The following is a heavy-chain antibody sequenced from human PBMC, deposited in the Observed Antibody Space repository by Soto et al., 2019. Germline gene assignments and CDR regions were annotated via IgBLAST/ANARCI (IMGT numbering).Heavy chain of an antibody. V-gene: IGHV3-21*01. CDR1: GGTFSSYS. J-gene: IGHJ6*02. CDR3: ARDRAPFCGGDCGLVDV. D-gene: IGHD2-21*02. Sequence: SCKASGGTFSSYSISWFRQTPGKGLEWVSSIRTSSSYIYYADSVKGRFTISRDNAKKSLYLEMSSLRVEDTAVYYCARDRAPFCGGDCGLVDVWGQGTSVTVSS. CDR2: IRTSSSYI.